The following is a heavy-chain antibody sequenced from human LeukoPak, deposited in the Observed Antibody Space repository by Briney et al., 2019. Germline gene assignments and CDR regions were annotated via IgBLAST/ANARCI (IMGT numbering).Heavy chain of an antibody. CDR2: IRSKAYGGTT. Sequence: GRSLRLSCTVSGFTFGDYAMSWVRQAPGKGLEWVGFIRSKAYGGTTEYAASVKGRFTISRDDSKSIAYLQMNSLKTEDTAVYYCTRTPYYYGSGSYYTPYYFDYWGQGTLVTVSS. V-gene: IGHV3-49*04. CDR3: TRTPYYYGSGSYYTPYYFDY. D-gene: IGHD3-10*01. CDR1: GFTFGDYA. J-gene: IGHJ4*02.